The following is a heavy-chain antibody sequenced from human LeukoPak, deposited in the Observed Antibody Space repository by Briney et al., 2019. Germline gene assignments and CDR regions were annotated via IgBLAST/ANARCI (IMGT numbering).Heavy chain of an antibody. CDR3: ARLTPTDMIVVVNDY. D-gene: IGHD3-22*01. Sequence: SETLSHTCTVSGGSVSSGSYYWSWIRQPPGKGLEWIGYIYYSGSTNYNPSLKSRVTISVDTSKNQFSLKLSSVTAADTAVYYCARLTPTDMIVVVNDYWGQGTLVTVSS. CDR2: IYYSGST. CDR1: GGSVSSGSYY. V-gene: IGHV4-61*01. J-gene: IGHJ4*02.